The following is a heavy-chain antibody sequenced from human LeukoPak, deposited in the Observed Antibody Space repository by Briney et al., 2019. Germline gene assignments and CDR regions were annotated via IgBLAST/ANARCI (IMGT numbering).Heavy chain of an antibody. D-gene: IGHD3-22*01. CDR1: GGSISSYY. V-gene: IGHV4-59*01. CDR3: ARLYYYDSSGYTAFDI. J-gene: IGHJ3*02. Sequence: PSETLSLTCTVSGGSISSYYWSWIRQPPGKGLEWIGYIYYSGSTNYNPSLKSRVTISVDTSKNQFSLKLSSVTAADTAVYYCARLYYYDSSGYTAFDIWGQGTMVTVSS. CDR2: IYYSGST.